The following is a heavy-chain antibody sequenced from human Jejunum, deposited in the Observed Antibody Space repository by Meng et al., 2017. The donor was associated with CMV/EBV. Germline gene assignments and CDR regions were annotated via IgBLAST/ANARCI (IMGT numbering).Heavy chain of an antibody. J-gene: IGHJ6*02. V-gene: IGHV3-7*01. CDR2: IKHDGSEK. D-gene: IGHD3-3*01. Sequence: VRQAPGKGLEWVANIKHDGSEKNYVDSVKGRFSVYRDNAKNSLYLQMNSLRVEDTAVYYCARGSYDFWSGYHNFWRGYLPYGMDVWGQGTTVTVSS. CDR3: ARGSYDFWSGYHNFWRGYLPYGMDV.